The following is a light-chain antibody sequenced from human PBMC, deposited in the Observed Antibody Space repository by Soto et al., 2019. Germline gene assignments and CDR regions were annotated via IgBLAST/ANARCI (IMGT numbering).Light chain of an antibody. CDR1: SSDVGGYNY. J-gene: IGLJ3*02. CDR2: EVS. CDR3: SSYTSSSTRV. V-gene: IGLV2-14*01. Sequence: QSALTQPASVSGSPGQSITISCTGTSSDVGGYNYVSWYQQHPGKAPKLMIYEVSNRPSGVSTRFSGSKSGNTASLTISALQAEDEADYYCSSYTSSSTRVFGGGTQLTVL.